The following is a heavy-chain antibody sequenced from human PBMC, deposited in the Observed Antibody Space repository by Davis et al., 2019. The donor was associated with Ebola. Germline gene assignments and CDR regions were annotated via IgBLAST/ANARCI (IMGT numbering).Heavy chain of an antibody. CDR3: ARADYTRYFDH. CDR1: GGSISSNYW. V-gene: IGHV4-4*02. J-gene: IGHJ4*02. D-gene: IGHD3-16*01. Sequence: SETLSPTCAVPGGSISSNYWWTWVRQPPGKGLEWIGEVYHSESTNYNPSLKSRVTISVDTPNNQFSLSLNSVTAADTAVYYCARADYTRYFDHWGRGTVVTVSP. CDR2: VYHSEST.